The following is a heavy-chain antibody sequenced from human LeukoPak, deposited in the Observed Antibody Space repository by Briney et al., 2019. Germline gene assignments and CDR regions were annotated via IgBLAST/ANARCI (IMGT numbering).Heavy chain of an antibody. CDR2: IYYSGST. V-gene: IGHV4-59*01. D-gene: IGHD2-2*01. CDR1: GGSISSYY. J-gene: IGHJ3*02. Sequence: SETLSLTCTVSGGSISSYYWSWIRQPPGKGLEWIGYIYYSGSTNYNPSLKSRVTISVDTSKNQFSLKLSSVTAADTAVYYCARDCSTSFYPAGDAGYDAFDIWGQGTMVTVSS. CDR3: ARDCSTSFYPAGDAGYDAFDI.